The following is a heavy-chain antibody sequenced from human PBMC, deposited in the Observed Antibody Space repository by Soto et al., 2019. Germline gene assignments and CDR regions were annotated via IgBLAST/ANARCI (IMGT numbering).Heavy chain of an antibody. CDR3: ARANWYSEY. J-gene: IGHJ4*02. CDR1: GGSSNNHY. CDR2: IYYTGST. V-gene: IGHV4-59*11. D-gene: IGHD7-27*01. Sequence: QVHLQESGPGLVKPSETLSLTCTVSGGSSNNHYWSWIRQPPEKGLEWIGYIYYTGSTNYNPSLKSRVTMSVDTSKNQFSLNLTSLTAADTAIYYCARANWYSEYWGQGTLVTVSS.